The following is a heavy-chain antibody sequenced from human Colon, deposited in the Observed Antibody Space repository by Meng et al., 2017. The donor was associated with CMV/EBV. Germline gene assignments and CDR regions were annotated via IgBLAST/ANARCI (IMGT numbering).Heavy chain of an antibody. D-gene: IGHD4-11*01. V-gene: IGHV3-11*01. CDR2: TSRSGSTK. CDR1: GFNFSDHY. J-gene: IGHJ4*02. CDR3: AKEVAVTKCFDF. Sequence: GGSLRLSCVASGFNFSDHYMSWIRQVPGKGLEWISFTSRSGSTKNYADSVKGRFTISRDNAKNSLFLQLNSLRAEDTAVYYCAKEVAVTKCFDFWGQGTVVTVSS.